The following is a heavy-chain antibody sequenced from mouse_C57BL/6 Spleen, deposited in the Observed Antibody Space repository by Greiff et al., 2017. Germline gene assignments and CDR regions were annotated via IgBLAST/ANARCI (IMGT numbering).Heavy chain of an antibody. CDR2: IWRGGST. CDR1: GFSLTSYG. CDR3: AKNFHYGSSSWFAY. V-gene: IGHV2-5*01. J-gene: IGHJ3*01. Sequence: VQLQQSGPGLVQPSQSLSITCTVSGFSLTSYGVHWVRQSPGKGLEWLGVIWRGGSTDYNAAFMSRLSITKDNSKSQVFFKMNSLQADDTAIYYCAKNFHYGSSSWFAYWGQGTLVTVSA. D-gene: IGHD1-1*01.